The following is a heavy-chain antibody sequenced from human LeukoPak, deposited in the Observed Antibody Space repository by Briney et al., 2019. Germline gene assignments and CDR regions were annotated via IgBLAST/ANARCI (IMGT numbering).Heavy chain of an antibody. Sequence: ETGGSLSLSCAAAAFTFSSYRVNWVRQATGKGLEWVSSDSGSSSYIYYADSVKGRFTISRHNAKNSLYLQMNSLRAEDTAVYYCARGSLGATWAFDYWGQGTLVTVSS. V-gene: IGHV3-21*01. CDR3: ARGSLGATWAFDY. CDR2: DSGSSSYI. D-gene: IGHD1-26*01. J-gene: IGHJ4*02. CDR1: AFTFSSYR.